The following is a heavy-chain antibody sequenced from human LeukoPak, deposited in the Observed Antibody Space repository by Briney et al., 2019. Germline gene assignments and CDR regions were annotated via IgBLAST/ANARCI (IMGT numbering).Heavy chain of an antibody. V-gene: IGHV4-39*01. D-gene: IGHD3-16*02. CDR1: GGSVNSHDYY. CDR2: IYYSGTT. CDR3: AKHERVVPLVIEY. J-gene: IGHJ4*02. Sequence: SETLYLTCTVSGGSVNSHDYYWVWIRQPPGQGLEWIASIYYSGTTYYNPSLKSRITMSVDTSKNDFSLKLSSVTAADTAVYFRAKHERVVPLVIEYWGQGALVTVS.